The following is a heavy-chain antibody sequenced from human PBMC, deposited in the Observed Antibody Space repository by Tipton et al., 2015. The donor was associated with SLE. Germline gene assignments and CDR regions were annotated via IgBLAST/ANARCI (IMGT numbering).Heavy chain of an antibody. D-gene: IGHD2-2*02. CDR3: AKGGIVVVPAAILGYYYYGMDV. Sequence: SLRLSCAASGFTFRSYAMSWVRQAPGKGLEWVSAISGSGGSTYYADSVKGRFTISRDNSKNTLYLQMNSLRAEDTAVYYCAKGGIVVVPAAILGYYYYGMDVWGQGTTVTVSS. CDR2: ISGSGGST. CDR1: GFTFRSYA. J-gene: IGHJ6*02. V-gene: IGHV3-23*01.